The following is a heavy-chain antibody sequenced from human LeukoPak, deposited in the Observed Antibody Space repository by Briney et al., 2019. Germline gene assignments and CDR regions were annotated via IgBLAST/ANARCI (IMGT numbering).Heavy chain of an antibody. V-gene: IGHV4-4*02. CDR1: GGSISSSNW. D-gene: IGHD5-18*01. Sequence: SETLSLTCAVSGGSISSSNWWSWVRPPPGKGLEWIGEIYHSGSTNYNPSLKSRVTISVDKSKNQFSLKLSSVTAADTAVYYCATAMVTFYYFDYWGQGTLVTVSS. J-gene: IGHJ4*02. CDR3: ATAMVTFYYFDY. CDR2: IYHSGST.